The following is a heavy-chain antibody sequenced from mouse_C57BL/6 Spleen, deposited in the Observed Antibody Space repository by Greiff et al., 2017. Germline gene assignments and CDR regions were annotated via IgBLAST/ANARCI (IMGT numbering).Heavy chain of an antibody. CDR3: ARSYPDAMDY. D-gene: IGHD5-5*01. V-gene: IGHV8-12*01. CDR2: IYWDDDK. CDR1: GFSLSTSGMG. J-gene: IGHJ4*01. Sequence: QVTLKECGPGILQSSQTLSLTCSFSGFSLSTSGMGVSWIRQPSGKGLEWLAHIYWDDDKRYNPSLKSRLTISKDTSRNQVFLKITSVDTADTATYYCARSYPDAMDYWGQGTSVTVSS.